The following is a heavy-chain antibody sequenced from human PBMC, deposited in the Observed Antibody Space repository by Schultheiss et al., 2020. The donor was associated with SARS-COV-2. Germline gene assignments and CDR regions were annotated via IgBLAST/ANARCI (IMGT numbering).Heavy chain of an antibody. Sequence: SETLSLTCTVSGGSISSGGYYWSWIRQHPGKGLEWIGYIYYSVTTNYSPSLKSRVTISADTSKNQFSLTLTSVTAADTAVYYCARLEVGLDYWGQGTLVTVS. CDR1: GGSISSGGYY. CDR2: IYYSVTT. CDR3: ARLEVGLDY. D-gene: IGHD2-15*01. J-gene: IGHJ4*02. V-gene: IGHV4-61*08.